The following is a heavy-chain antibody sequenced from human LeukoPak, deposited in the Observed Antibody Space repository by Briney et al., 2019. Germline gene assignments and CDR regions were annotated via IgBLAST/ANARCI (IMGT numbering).Heavy chain of an antibody. Sequence: ETLSLTCAVYGGSFSGYYWSWVRQAPGKGLEWVANIKQDGSEKYYVDSVKGRFTISRDNAKNSLYLQMNSLRAEDTAVYYCARGGGVHAHWGQGTLVTVSS. CDR1: GGSFSGYY. CDR3: ARGGGVHAH. CDR2: IKQDGSEK. D-gene: IGHD3-10*01. V-gene: IGHV3-7*01. J-gene: IGHJ4*02.